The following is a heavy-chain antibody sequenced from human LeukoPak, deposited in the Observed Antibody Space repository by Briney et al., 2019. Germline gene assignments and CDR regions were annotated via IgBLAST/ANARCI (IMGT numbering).Heavy chain of an antibody. CDR2: MNPNSGNT. CDR1: GYTFTSYD. CDR3: ARGWVVPAAIREGYYYYYMDV. D-gene: IGHD2-2*02. J-gene: IGHJ6*03. V-gene: IGHV1-8*01. Sequence: ASVKVSCKASGYTFTSYDINWVRQATGQGLEWMGWMNPNSGNTGYAQKFQGRVTMTRNTSISTAYMELGSLRSEDTAVYYCARGWVVPAAIREGYYYYYMDVWGKGTTVTVSS.